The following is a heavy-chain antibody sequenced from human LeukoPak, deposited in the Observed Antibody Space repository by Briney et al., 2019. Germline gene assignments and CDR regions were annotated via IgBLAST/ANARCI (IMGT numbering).Heavy chain of an antibody. J-gene: IGHJ4*02. CDR2: IIPILGIA. D-gene: IGHD3-10*01. V-gene: IGHV1-69*04. Sequence: ASVKVSCKASGGTFSSYAISWVRQAPGQGLEWMGRIIPILGIANYAQKFQGRVTITADKSTSTAYMELSSLRSEDTAVYYCARLWFGETYYFDYWGQGTLVTVSS. CDR3: ARLWFGETYYFDY. CDR1: GGTFSSYA.